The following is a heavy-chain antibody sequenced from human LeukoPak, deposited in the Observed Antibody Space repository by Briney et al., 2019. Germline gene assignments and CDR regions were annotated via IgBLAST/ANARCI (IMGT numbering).Heavy chain of an antibody. Sequence: GGSLRLSCAASGFTFSSYAMSWVRQAPGKGLEWVSAISGSGGSTYYADSVKGRFTISRDNSKNTVYLQMNSLSAEDAAVYYCVKDDGWVQYANWGQGTLITVSS. D-gene: IGHD5-24*01. CDR3: VKDDGWVQYAN. V-gene: IGHV3-23*01. CDR2: ISGSGGST. CDR1: GFTFSSYA. J-gene: IGHJ4*02.